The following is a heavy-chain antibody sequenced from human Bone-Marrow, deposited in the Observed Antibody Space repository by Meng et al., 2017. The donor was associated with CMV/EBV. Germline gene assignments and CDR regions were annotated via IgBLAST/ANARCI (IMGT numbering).Heavy chain of an antibody. V-gene: IGHV3-15*01. CDR3: TTDPVTTWNWFDP. CDR2: IKSKTDGGTT. D-gene: IGHD4-11*01. CDR1: GFTFSNAW. J-gene: IGHJ5*02. Sequence: GESLKISCAASGFTFSNAWMSWVRQAPGKGLEWVGRIKSKTDGGTTYYAAPVKGRFTISRDDSKNTLYLQMNSLKTGDTAVYYCTTDPVTTWNWFDPWGQGTLVTVYS.